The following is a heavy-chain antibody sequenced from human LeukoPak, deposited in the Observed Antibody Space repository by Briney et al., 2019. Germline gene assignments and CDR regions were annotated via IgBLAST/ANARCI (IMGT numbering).Heavy chain of an antibody. Sequence: SETLSLTCTVSGGPISSYYWSWIRQPPGKGLEWIGYIYYSGSTNYNPSLKSRVTISVDTSKNQFSLKLSSVTAADTAVYYCARVDGIGELSSTFDYYYGMDVWGQGTTVTVSS. J-gene: IGHJ6*02. CDR2: IYYSGST. V-gene: IGHV4-59*01. CDR1: GGPISSYY. D-gene: IGHD3-16*02. CDR3: ARVDGIGELSSTFDYYYGMDV.